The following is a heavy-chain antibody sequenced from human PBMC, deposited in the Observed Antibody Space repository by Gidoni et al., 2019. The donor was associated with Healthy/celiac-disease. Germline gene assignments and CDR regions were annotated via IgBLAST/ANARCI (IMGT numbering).Heavy chain of an antibody. Sequence: QLQLQESGPGLVKPSETLSLTCTVSGGSISSSSYYWGWIRQPPGKGLEWIGSIYYSGSTYYNPSLKSRVTISVDTSKNQFSLKLSSVTAADTAVYYCARHPKSMVRGDPPDYWGQGTLVTVSS. CDR1: GGSISSSSYY. J-gene: IGHJ4*02. D-gene: IGHD3-10*01. CDR3: ARHPKSMVRGDPPDY. CDR2: IYYSGST. V-gene: IGHV4-39*01.